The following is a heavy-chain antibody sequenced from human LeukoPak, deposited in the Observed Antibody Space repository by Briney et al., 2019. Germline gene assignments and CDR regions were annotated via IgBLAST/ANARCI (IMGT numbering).Heavy chain of an antibody. Sequence: SVKVSCKASGGTFSSYTISWVRQAPGQGLEWMGGIIPIFGTANYAQKFQDRVAITADESTSTAYMELSSLRSEDTAVYYCAVTGYSSNWCYYGMDVWGQGTTVTVSS. V-gene: IGHV1-69*13. D-gene: IGHD6-13*01. CDR3: AVTGYSSNWCYYGMDV. CDR1: GGTFSSYT. CDR2: IIPIFGTA. J-gene: IGHJ6*02.